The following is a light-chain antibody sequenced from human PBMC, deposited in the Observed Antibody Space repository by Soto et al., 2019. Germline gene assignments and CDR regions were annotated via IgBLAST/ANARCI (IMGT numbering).Light chain of an antibody. V-gene: IGLV1-44*01. Sequence: QSVLTQPPSASGTPGQRVTISCSGSISNIGGNTVNWYQQLPGTAPKLLMYTNNQRPSGVPERFSGSKSGTSASLAISGLQSEDEADYYCAALDDSLNGVVFGGGTKVTVL. J-gene: IGLJ3*02. CDR1: ISNIGGNT. CDR3: AALDDSLNGVV. CDR2: TNN.